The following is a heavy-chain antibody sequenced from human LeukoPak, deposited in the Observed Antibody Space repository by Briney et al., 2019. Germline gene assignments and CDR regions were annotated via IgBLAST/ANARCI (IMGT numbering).Heavy chain of an antibody. CDR3: ARSPFDWGYCFDY. CDR1: GFTLSDYY. J-gene: IGHJ4*02. Sequence: GGSLRLSCAASGFTLSDYYMSWIRQAPGKGLEWVSYISSSSSYTNYADSVKGRFTISRDNAKNSLYLQMNSLRAEDTAVYYCARSPFDWGYCFDYWGQGTLVTVSS. V-gene: IGHV3-11*03. D-gene: IGHD3-9*01. CDR2: ISSSSSYT.